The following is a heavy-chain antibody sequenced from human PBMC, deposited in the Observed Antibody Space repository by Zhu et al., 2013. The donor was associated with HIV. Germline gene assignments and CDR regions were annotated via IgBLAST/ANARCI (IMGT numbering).Heavy chain of an antibody. D-gene: IGHD6-19*01. CDR1: GYIFTSFG. J-gene: IGHJ4*02. Sequence: QDQLVQSGAEMKKPGASVKVSCKASGYIFTSFGISWVRQAPGQRLEWMGWISGYNGNTNYAQKLQGRVTMTRDTSTSTAYMDLRSLRSDDTAVYYCARDVYSSGLEDYFDYWGQGTLVTVSS. CDR2: ISGYNGNT. CDR3: ARDVYSSGLEDYFDY. V-gene: IGHV1-18*01.